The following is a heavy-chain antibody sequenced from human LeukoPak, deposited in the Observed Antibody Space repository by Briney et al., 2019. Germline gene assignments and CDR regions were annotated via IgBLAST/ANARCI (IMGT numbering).Heavy chain of an antibody. CDR2: ISGSGVST. CDR1: GFTFSSYA. J-gene: IGHJ4*02. Sequence: GGSLKLSCAASGFTFSSYAMTWVRQTPGKGLESLSGISGSGVSTYYADFVKGRFTISRDNSKNTLYLQMNSLRAEDTAVYFCAKDKSLGLPTYFDYWGQGTLVTVSS. CDR3: AKDKSLGLPTYFDY. V-gene: IGHV3-23*01. D-gene: IGHD7-27*01.